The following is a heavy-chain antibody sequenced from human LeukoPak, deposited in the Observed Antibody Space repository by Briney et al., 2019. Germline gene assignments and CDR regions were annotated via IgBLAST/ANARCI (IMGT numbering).Heavy chain of an antibody. V-gene: IGHV1-46*01. Sequence: ATVKVSCKASGYTFTSYYMHWVRQAPGQGLKWMGIINPSGGSTSYAQKFQGRVTMTRDTSTSTVYMELSSLRAEDMALYYCAKDTRMGSYGQGYFDYWGQGTLVTVSS. J-gene: IGHJ4*02. D-gene: IGHD3-16*01. CDR1: GYTFTSYY. CDR2: INPSGGST. CDR3: AKDTRMGSYGQGYFDY.